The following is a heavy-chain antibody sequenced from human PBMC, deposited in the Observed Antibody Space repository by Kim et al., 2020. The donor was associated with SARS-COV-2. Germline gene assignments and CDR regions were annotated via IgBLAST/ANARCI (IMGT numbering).Heavy chain of an antibody. CDR3: ARSRDGYSFDY. V-gene: IGHV4-59*01. D-gene: IGHD5-12*01. Sequence: TNYQFPLKNRVTISVDTSKNQFPLKLSSVTTVDTAVYYCARSRDGYSFDYWGQGTLVTVSS. CDR2: T. J-gene: IGHJ4*02.